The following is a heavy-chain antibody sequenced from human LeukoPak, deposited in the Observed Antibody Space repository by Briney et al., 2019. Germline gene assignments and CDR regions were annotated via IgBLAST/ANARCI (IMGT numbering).Heavy chain of an antibody. J-gene: IGHJ4*02. CDR1: GFTFSSYG. Sequence: PGGSLRLSCAASGFTFSSYGMHWVRQAPGKGLEWVAFIRYDGSNKYYADSVKGRFPISRDNSKNTLYLQMNSLRAEDTAVYYCAKDYGSGSYFDYWGQGTLVTVSS. D-gene: IGHD3-10*01. CDR2: IRYDGSNK. CDR3: AKDYGSGSYFDY. V-gene: IGHV3-30*02.